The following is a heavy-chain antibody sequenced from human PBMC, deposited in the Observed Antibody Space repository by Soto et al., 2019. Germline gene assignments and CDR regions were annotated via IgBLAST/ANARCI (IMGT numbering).Heavy chain of an antibody. CDR3: ARIFSPVTTSFGEPAIDY. D-gene: IGHD4-17*01. Sequence: SGPTLVQPTQTLTLTCTFSGFSLSTSGMCVSWIRQPPGKALEWLARIDWDDDKYYSTSLKTRLTISKDTSKNQVVLTMTNMDPEDTATYYCARIFSPVTTSFGEPAIDYWGQGTLVTVSS. CDR1: GFSLSTSGMC. CDR2: IDWDDDK. J-gene: IGHJ4*02. V-gene: IGHV2-70*11.